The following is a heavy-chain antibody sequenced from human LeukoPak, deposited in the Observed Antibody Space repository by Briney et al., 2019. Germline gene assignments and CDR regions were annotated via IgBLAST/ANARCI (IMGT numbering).Heavy chain of an antibody. V-gene: IGHV1-18*01. CDR3: ARVTFPGKVVVAASFDY. D-gene: IGHD2-15*01. CDR1: GYTFTSYG. J-gene: IGHJ4*02. CDR2: ISAYNGNT. Sequence: VASVKVSCKASGYTFTSYGISWVRQAPGQGLEWMGWISAYNGNTNYAQKLQGRVTVTTDTSTSTAYMELRSLRSDDTAVYYCARVTFPGKVVVAASFDYWGQGTLVTVSS.